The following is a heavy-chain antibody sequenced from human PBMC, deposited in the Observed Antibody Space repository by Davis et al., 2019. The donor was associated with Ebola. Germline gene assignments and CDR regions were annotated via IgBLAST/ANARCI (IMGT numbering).Heavy chain of an antibody. CDR2: ISGSGGST. CDR1: GFTFSSYA. D-gene: IGHD3-9*01. J-gene: IGHJ4*02. Sequence: PGGSLRLSCAAPGFTFSSYAMSWVRQAPGKGLEWVSAISGSGGSTYYADSVKGRFTISRDNSKNTLYLQMNSLRAEDTAVYYCARDLQFDTLQDWGQGTLVTVSS. V-gene: IGHV3-23*01. CDR3: ARDLQFDTLQD.